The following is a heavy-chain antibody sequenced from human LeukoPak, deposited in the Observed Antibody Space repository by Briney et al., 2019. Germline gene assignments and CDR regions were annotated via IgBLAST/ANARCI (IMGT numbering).Heavy chain of an antibody. CDR2: IRSDGSTE. V-gene: IGHV3-30*02. D-gene: IGHD2-2*01. Sequence: GGSLRLSCAASGFTFSSYGMHWVRQAPGKGLEWVAFIRSDGSTEYYADSVKGRFTISRDNSKNTLYLQMSSLRAEDTALYCCVKDLPDAYFDYWGLGTLVTVSS. CDR1: GFTFSSYG. CDR3: VKDLPDAYFDY. J-gene: IGHJ4*02.